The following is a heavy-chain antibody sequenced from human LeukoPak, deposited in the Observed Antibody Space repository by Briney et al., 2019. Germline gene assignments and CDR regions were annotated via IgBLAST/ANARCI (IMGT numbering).Heavy chain of an antibody. V-gene: IGHV3-9*01. CDR1: GFTFDDYA. D-gene: IGHD3-10*01. J-gene: IGHJ4*02. CDR2: ISWNSGSI. Sequence: GGSLRLSCAASGFTFDDYAMHWVRQAPGKGLEWVSGISWNSGSIGYADSVKGRFTISRDNAKNSLYLQMNSLRAEDTALYYCAKDMGYDSSGSYSGFDYWGQGTLVTASS. CDR3: AKDMGYDSSGSYSGFDY.